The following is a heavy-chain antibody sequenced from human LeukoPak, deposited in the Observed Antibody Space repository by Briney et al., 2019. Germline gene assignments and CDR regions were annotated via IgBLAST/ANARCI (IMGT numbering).Heavy chain of an antibody. CDR2: IKQDGSEK. Sequence: GGSLRLSCAASGFTFSSYWMRWVRQAPGKGLELVANIKQDGSEKYYVDSVQGRFTISRDNAKNSLYLQMNSLRVEDTAVYYCARDLTFFFRFDYWGQGTLVTVSS. J-gene: IGHJ4*02. CDR3: ARDLTFFFRFDY. V-gene: IGHV3-7*01. CDR1: GFTFSSYW. D-gene: IGHD1-14*01.